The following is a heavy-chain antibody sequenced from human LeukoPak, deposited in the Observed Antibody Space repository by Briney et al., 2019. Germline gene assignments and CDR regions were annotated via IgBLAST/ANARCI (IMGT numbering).Heavy chain of an antibody. D-gene: IGHD4-17*01. V-gene: IGHV4-30-2*05. CDR3: ARGGSHDYGDYGNWFDP. J-gene: IGHJ5*02. Sequence: SETLSLTCAVSGGSISSGGYSWSWIRQPPGKGLEWIGYIYYSGSTYYNPSLKSRVTISVDTSKNQFSLKLSSVTAADTAVYYCARGGSHDYGDYGNWFDPWGQGTLVTVSS. CDR2: IYYSGST. CDR1: GGSISSGGYS.